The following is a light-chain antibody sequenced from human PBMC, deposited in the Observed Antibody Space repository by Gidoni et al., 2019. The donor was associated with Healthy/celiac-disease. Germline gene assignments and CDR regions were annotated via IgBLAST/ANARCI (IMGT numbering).Light chain of an antibody. J-gene: IGKJ3*01. CDR2: AAS. V-gene: IGKV1-12*01. CDR3: QQTNSFPFT. Sequence: DIQMTQSPSSGSASVGDRVTITCRASQGISSCLAWYQQKPGKAPKLLIYAASSLQSGVPSRFSGSGSGTDFTLTISSLQPEVFATYYFQQTNSFPFTFXPXTKVXIK. CDR1: QGISSC.